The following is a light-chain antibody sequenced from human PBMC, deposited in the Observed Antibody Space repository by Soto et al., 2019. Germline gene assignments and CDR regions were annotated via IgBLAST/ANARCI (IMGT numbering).Light chain of an antibody. V-gene: IGKV1-5*03. J-gene: IGKJ4*01. CDR1: QSISSW. CDR2: KAS. CDR3: QQYNSYPLT. Sequence: DIQMTQSPSTLSASVGDRVTITCRASQSISSWLAWYQQKPGKAPNLLISKASSLESGVPSRFSSSGSGTEFTLPISSLQPDDFATYYYQQYNSYPLTFGGGTKVEIK.